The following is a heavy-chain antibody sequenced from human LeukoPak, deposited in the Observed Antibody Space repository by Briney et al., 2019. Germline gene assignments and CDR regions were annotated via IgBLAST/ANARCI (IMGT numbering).Heavy chain of an antibody. CDR3: AKRGHYSINWYHYFDY. CDR2: IASNGGSE. J-gene: IGHJ4*02. V-gene: IGHV3-30*18. D-gene: IGHD6-13*01. Sequence: GGSLRLSCAASGFTFTTYGLHWVRQAPGKGLESVAAIASNGGSEYYADSVKGRFTISRDNSKNTLFLQMNSLRPDDTAVYYCAKRGHYSINWYHYFDYWGQGTLVTVSS. CDR1: GFTFTTYG.